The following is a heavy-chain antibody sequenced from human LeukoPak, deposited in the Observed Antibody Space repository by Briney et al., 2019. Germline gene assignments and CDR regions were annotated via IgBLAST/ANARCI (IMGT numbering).Heavy chain of an antibody. D-gene: IGHD2-2*01. Sequence: GGSLRLFCAASGFTFSRSAVTWVRQAPGEGVEGVSSLTGGSDNSEHGDSVKGRFSISRDNSKNTLYLQMNSLTAEDTAVYYCAKGDGSSTSCWLFDYWGQGTLVTVPS. V-gene: IGHV3-23*01. J-gene: IGHJ4*01. CDR2: LTGGSDNS. CDR1: GFTFSRSA. CDR3: AKGDGSSTSCWLFDY.